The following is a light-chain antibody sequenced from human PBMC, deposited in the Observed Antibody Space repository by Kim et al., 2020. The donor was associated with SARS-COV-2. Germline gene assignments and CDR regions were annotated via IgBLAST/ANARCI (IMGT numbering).Light chain of an antibody. CDR2: EDN. CDR3: QSCDSSTVV. J-gene: IGLJ2*01. V-gene: IGLV6-57*03. CDR1: RGSSADTY. Sequence: GKPVTSPCPRSRGSSADTYGRGNQRRPDGAPATVIYEDNQRPSGVPDRFSGSIDSSSNSASLTISGLKTEDEADYYCQSCDSSTVVFGGGTQLTVL.